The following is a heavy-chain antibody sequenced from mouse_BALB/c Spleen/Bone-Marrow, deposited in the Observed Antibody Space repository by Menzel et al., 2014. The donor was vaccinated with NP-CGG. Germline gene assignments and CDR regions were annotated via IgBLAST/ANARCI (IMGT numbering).Heavy chain of an antibody. V-gene: IGHV1-9*01. Sequence: VNVVESGAELMKPGASVKISCKATGYTFSNYWIDWVKQRPGHGLEWIGEILPGSGTANYNEKFKGKATFTADTSPNTAYMQLSSLTSEDSALYYCARASVVPYYFDFWGQGTTLTVSS. CDR2: ILPGSGTA. D-gene: IGHD1-1*01. CDR1: GYTFSNYW. J-gene: IGHJ2*01. CDR3: ARASVVPYYFDF.